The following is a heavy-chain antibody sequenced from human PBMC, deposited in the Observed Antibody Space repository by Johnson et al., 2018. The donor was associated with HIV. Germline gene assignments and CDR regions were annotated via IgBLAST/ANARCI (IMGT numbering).Heavy chain of an antibody. D-gene: IGHD3-10*01. Sequence: VQLVESGGGLIQPGGSLRLSCAASGFTVSSNYMSWVRQAPGKGLEWVSGISGNSGSIGYADSVKGRFTISRDNAKNSLYLEMNSLRAEDTAMYYCAKGLVTYYYGLVIWGQGTMVTVSS. V-gene: IGHV3-9*01. CDR3: AKGLVTYYYGLVI. CDR1: GFTVSSNY. CDR2: ISGNSGSI. J-gene: IGHJ3*02.